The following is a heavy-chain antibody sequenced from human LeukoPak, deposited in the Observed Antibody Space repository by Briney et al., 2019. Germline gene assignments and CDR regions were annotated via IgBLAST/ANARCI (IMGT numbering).Heavy chain of an antibody. CDR2: IKQDGSEK. J-gene: IGHJ6*03. CDR3: ARVSSDYDFWSGYYTDYYYYYYYMDV. D-gene: IGHD3-3*01. V-gene: IGHV3-7*01. CDR1: GFTFSGYW. Sequence: GGSLRLSCAAPGFTFSGYWMSWVPQAPGKGLEWVTDIKQDGSEKYYVDSVKGRFTISRDNAKNSLYLQMNSLRAEDTAVYYCARVSSDYDFWSGYYTDYYYYYYYMDVWGKGNTVPVSS.